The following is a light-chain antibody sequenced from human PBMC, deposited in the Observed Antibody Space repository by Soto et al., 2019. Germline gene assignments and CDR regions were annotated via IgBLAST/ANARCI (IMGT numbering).Light chain of an antibody. CDR2: SSS. J-gene: IGLJ2*01. CDR3: AAWDVSLNVVV. Sequence: QSVLTQPPSASGTPGQRVTISCSGSSSNIGSNYVCWYQQLPGTAPKLLIYSSSHRPSGVPDRISGSKSGTSASLAISGLQSGDEADYYCAAWDVSLNVVVFGGGTKLTVL. CDR1: SSNIGSNY. V-gene: IGLV1-44*01.